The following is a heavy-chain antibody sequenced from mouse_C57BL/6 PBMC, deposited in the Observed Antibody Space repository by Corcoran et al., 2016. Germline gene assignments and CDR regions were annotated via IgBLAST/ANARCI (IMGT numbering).Heavy chain of an antibody. Sequence: EVQLQQSGPELVKPGASVKISCKASGYTFTDYYMNWVKQSHGKSLEWIGDINPNNGGTSYNQKFKGKATLTVDKSSSTAYMELRSLTSEDSAVYYCARRGQLRFHFDYWGQGTTLTVSS. V-gene: IGHV1-26*01. D-gene: IGHD3-2*02. CDR1: GYTFTDYY. CDR2: INPNNGGT. CDR3: ARRGQLRFHFDY. J-gene: IGHJ2*01.